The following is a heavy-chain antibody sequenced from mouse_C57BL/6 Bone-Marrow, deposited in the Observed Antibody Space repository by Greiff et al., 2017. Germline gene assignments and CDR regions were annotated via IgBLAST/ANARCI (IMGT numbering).Heavy chain of an antibody. CDR1: GFNITDDY. V-gene: IGHV14-4*01. Sequence: VQLQQSGAELVRPGASVKLSCTASGFNITDDYMHWVKQRPEQGLEWIGWIDPENGDTEYASKFQGKATITADTSSNTAYLQLSSLTSEDTAVYDCTLNWGWFDYWGQGTLVTVSA. D-gene: IGHD4-1*01. CDR3: TLNWGWFDY. J-gene: IGHJ3*01. CDR2: IDPENGDT.